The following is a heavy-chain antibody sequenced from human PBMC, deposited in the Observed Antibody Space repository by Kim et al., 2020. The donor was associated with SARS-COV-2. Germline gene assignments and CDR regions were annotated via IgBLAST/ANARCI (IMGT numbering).Heavy chain of an antibody. CDR1: GFTFSSYS. Sequence: GGSLRLSCAASGFTFSSYSMNWVRQAPGKGLEWVSSISSSSSYIYYADSVKGLFTISRDNAKNSLYLQMNCLRAEDTAVYYCARGPPIAAAGMPDFDYWGQGTLVTVSS. CDR2: ISSSSSYI. V-gene: IGHV3-21*01. D-gene: IGHD6-13*01. CDR3: ARGPPIAAAGMPDFDY. J-gene: IGHJ4*02.